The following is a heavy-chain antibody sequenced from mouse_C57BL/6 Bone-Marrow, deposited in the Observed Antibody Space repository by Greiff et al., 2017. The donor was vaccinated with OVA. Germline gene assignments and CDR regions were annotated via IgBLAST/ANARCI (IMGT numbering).Heavy chain of an antibody. J-gene: IGHJ1*03. CDR3: ARDDYYWYFDV. CDR2: SRNKANDYTT. Sequence: DVQLVESGGGFVQSGRSLRLSCATSGFTFSDFYMEWVRQAPGKGLEWIAASRNKANDYTTEYSASVKGRFIVSRDTSQSILYLQMNALRAEDTAIYYCARDDYYWYFDVWGTGTTVTVSS. CDR1: GFTFSDFY. V-gene: IGHV7-1*01.